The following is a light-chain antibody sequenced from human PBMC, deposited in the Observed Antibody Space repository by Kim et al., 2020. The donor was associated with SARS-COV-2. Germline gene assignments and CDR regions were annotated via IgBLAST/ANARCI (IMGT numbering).Light chain of an antibody. CDR2: AGS. CDR1: HSITNF. CDR3: QQSYNIPWT. Sequence: SASVGDRVTITCRASHSITNFLNCYQQQPGRAPKLLIYAGSSLQSGVPSRFRSSVSETDFTLTITTLQPGDFATYFCQQSYNIPWTFGQGTRLEI. V-gene: IGKV1-39*01. J-gene: IGKJ2*02.